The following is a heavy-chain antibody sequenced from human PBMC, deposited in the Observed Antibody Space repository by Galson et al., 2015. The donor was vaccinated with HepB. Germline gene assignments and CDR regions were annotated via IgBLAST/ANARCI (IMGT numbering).Heavy chain of an antibody. Sequence: SLRLSCAASGFTFSGSAMHWVRQASGKGLEWVGRIRSKANSYATAYAASVKGRFTISRDDSKNTAYLQMNSLKTEDTAVYYCTRGRGIVVVPAASWYGMDVWGQGTTVTVSS. CDR2: IRSKANSYAT. CDR3: TRGRGIVVVPAASWYGMDV. V-gene: IGHV3-73*01. CDR1: GFTFSGSA. D-gene: IGHD2-2*01. J-gene: IGHJ6*02.